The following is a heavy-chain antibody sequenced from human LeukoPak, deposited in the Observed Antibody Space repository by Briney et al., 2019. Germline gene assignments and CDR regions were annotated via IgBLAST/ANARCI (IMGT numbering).Heavy chain of an antibody. D-gene: IGHD6-6*01. V-gene: IGHV3-23*01. CDR1: GGSISSYY. CDR3: AKDSSEDSC. J-gene: IGHJ4*02. CDR2: ISGSGGST. Sequence: PSETLSLTCTVSGGSISSYYWSWIRQAPGKGLEWVSAISGSGGSTYYADSVKGRFTISRDNSKNTLYLQMNSLRAEDTAVYYCAKDSSEDSCWGQGTLVTVSS.